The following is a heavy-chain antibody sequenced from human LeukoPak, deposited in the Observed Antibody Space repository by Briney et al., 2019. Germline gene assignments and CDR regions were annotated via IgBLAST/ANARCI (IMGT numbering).Heavy chain of an antibody. J-gene: IGHJ4*02. Sequence: GGSLRLSCAASGFTFSSYEMNWVRQAPGKGLEWVSYISSSGSTIYYADSVKGRFTISRDNAKNSLYLQMNSLRAEDTAVYYCAKDPEVNYEFWSGYYDYWGQGTLVTVSS. V-gene: IGHV3-48*03. CDR2: ISSSGSTI. CDR1: GFTFSSYE. D-gene: IGHD3-3*01. CDR3: AKDPEVNYEFWSGYYDY.